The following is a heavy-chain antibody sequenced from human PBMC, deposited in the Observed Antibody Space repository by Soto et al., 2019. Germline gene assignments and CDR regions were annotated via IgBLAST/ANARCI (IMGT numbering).Heavy chain of an antibody. Sequence: ASVKVSCKASGYTFTSYAIHWVRQAPGQRLEWMGWINAGNGNTKYSQKFQGRVTITRDTSASTAYMELSSLRSEDMAVYYCARDKAVAGTNKFDYWGQGTLVTVSS. V-gene: IGHV1-3*01. D-gene: IGHD6-19*01. CDR2: INAGNGNT. CDR1: GYTFTSYA. CDR3: ARDKAVAGTNKFDY. J-gene: IGHJ4*02.